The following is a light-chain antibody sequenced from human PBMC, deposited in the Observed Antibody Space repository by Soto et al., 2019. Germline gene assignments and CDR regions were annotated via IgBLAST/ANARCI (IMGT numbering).Light chain of an antibody. J-gene: IGLJ1*01. CDR1: SNDVGGYNF. CDR3: CSYVGSDSSFV. V-gene: IGLV2-11*01. Sequence: QSVLTQPRSVCGSPGQSVTISCTGTSNDVGGYNFVSWYQQHPGKVPKLIIYDVNIRPSGVPDRFSASKSGITASLTISGLQAEDEADYYCCSYVGSDSSFVFGSGTRSPS. CDR2: DVN.